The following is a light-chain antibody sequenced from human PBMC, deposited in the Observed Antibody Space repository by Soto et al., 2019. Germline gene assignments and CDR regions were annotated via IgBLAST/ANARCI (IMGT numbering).Light chain of an antibody. CDR3: LQYSNYPRT. Sequence: DLQMTQSPSSLSASVGDRVTITCRASQGIRSDLAWFQQKPGKAPKRLIFAASSLQSGVPSRFTGSGSGTEFTLTINSLQPEDLATYYCLQYSNYPRTFGHGTKVEIK. V-gene: IGKV1-17*01. CDR2: AAS. J-gene: IGKJ1*01. CDR1: QGIRSD.